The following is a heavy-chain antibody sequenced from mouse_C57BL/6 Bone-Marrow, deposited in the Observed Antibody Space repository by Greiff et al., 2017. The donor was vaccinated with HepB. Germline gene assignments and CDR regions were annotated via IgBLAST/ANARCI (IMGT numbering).Heavy chain of an antibody. Sequence: VQLQESGTELVKPGASVKLSCKASGYTFTSYWMHWVKQRPGQGLEWIGNINPSNGGTNHNEKFKSKATLTVDKSSSTAYMQLSSLTSEDSAVYYCARSYYYGSSPWFAYWGQGTLVTVSA. V-gene: IGHV1-53*01. CDR3: ARSYYYGSSPWFAY. CDR1: GYTFTSYW. CDR2: INPSNGGT. D-gene: IGHD1-1*01. J-gene: IGHJ3*01.